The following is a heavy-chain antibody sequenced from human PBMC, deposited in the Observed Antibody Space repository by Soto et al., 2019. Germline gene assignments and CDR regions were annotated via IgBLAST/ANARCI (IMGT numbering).Heavy chain of an antibody. CDR2: ISGSGGST. J-gene: IGHJ6*02. CDR3: AKILNTAMVPGMDV. V-gene: IGHV3-23*01. Sequence: ETLSLTCTVSGGSVSSSSYYWGWVRQPPGKGLEWVSAISGSGGSTYYADSVKGRFTISRDNSKNTLYLQMNSLRAEDTAVYYCAKILNTAMVPGMDVWGQGTTVTVSS. CDR1: GGSVSSSSYY. D-gene: IGHD5-18*01.